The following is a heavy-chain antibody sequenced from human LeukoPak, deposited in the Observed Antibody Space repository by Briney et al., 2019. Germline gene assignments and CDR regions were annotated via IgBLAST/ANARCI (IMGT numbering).Heavy chain of an antibody. CDR1: GGSFSGYY. D-gene: IGHD3-9*01. CDR3: ARGLRYFDWPIGAFDI. CDR2: INHSGST. Sequence: SETLSLTCAVYGGSFSGYYWSWIRQPPGKGLEWIGEINHSGSTNYNPSLKSRVTLSGDTSKNQFSLKLSSVTAADTAVYYCARGLRYFDWPIGAFDIWGQGTMVTVSS. V-gene: IGHV4-34*01. J-gene: IGHJ3*02.